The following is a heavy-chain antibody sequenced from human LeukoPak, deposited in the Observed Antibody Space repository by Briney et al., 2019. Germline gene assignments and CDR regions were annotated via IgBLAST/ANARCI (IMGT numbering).Heavy chain of an antibody. Sequence: PSETLSLTCTVSGGSISSYYWGWIRQPPGKGLEWIGTISHGGRTYYNPSLKSRVTISVETTKNQFSLKLSSVTATDTAVYYCARHADCIGDCYRNWGQGTLVTVYS. CDR3: ARHADCIGDCYRN. CDR1: GGSISSYY. CDR2: ISHGGRT. J-gene: IGHJ4*02. V-gene: IGHV4-39*01. D-gene: IGHD2-21*02.